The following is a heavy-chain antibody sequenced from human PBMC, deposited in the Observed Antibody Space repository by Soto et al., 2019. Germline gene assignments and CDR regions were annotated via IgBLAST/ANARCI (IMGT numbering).Heavy chain of an antibody. Sequence: GGSLRLSCAASGFTFSSYAMSWVRQAPGKGLEWVSAISGSGGSTYYADSVKGRFTISGDNSKNTLYLQMNSLRAEDTAVYYCAIDKGRRPICYFDYWGQGTLVTLSS. V-gene: IGHV3-23*01. CDR3: AIDKGRRPICYFDY. D-gene: IGHD1-1*01. J-gene: IGHJ4*02. CDR1: GFTFSSYA. CDR2: ISGSGGST.